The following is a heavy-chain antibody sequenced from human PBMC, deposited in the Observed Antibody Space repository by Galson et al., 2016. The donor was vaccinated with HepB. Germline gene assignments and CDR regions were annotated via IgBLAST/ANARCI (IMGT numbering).Heavy chain of an antibody. Sequence: SVKVSCKASGCAFSSYGISWVRQAPGQGLEWMGWISANNDNTIYARRLQARVIMTTDTSTSTAYMELRNLRSDDTAVYYCATGQRADFDLWGRGTLVTVSS. CDR3: ATGQRADFDL. D-gene: IGHD6-25*01. J-gene: IGHJ2*01. CDR2: ISANNDNT. V-gene: IGHV1-18*01. CDR1: GCAFSSYG.